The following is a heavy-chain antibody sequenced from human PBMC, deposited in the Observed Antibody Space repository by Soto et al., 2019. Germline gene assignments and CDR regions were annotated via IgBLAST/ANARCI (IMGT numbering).Heavy chain of an antibody. Sequence: GGSLRLSCTASRFTISGHAMHWVRQAPGKGLEWLAVISYDGSDKFYGDSVKGRFTFSRDNSKNTLYLQMNSLRAEDTAVYYCAGPGEQHRYWGQGTLVTVSS. CDR1: RFTISGHA. D-gene: IGHD3-16*01. CDR2: ISYDGSDK. J-gene: IGHJ4*02. V-gene: IGHV3-30*03. CDR3: AGPGEQHRY.